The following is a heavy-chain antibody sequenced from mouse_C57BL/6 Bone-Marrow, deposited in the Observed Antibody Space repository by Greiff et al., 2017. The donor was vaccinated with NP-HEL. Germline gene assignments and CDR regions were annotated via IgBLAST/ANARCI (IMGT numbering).Heavy chain of an antibody. V-gene: IGHV1-80*01. Sequence: QVHVKQSGAELVKPGASVKISCKASGYAFSSYWMNWVKQRPGKGLEWIGQIYPGDGDTNYNGKFKGKATLTADKSYSTAYMQLSIRTSEDSAVYVYARPPVDAMDYWGQGTSVTVSS. CDR1: GYAFSSYW. CDR2: IYPGDGDT. CDR3: ARPPVDAMDY. J-gene: IGHJ4*01.